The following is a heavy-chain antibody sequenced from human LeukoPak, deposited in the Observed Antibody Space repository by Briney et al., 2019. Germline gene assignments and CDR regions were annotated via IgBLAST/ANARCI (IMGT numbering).Heavy chain of an antibody. J-gene: IGHJ3*02. Sequence: SETLSLTCTVSVDSISSSSYFWAWIRQPPGRGLEWIGSIFYSGTTYYNPSTKSRVTISVDTSRNQFSLKLSSVTAADTAVFYCARLVGATGAFDIWGQGTMVTVSS. V-gene: IGHV4-39*01. CDR3: ARLVGATGAFDI. D-gene: IGHD2-2*01. CDR1: VDSISSSSYF. CDR2: IFYSGTT.